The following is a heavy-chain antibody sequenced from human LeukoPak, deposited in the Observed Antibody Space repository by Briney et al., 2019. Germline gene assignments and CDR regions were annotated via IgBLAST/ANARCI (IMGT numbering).Heavy chain of an antibody. CDR3: PRVRCSVGSCYSPGYYSGMDV. CDR2: IYYSGST. J-gene: IGHJ6*02. V-gene: IGHV4-30-4*01. CDR1: GGSISSGDYY. D-gene: IGHD2-15*01. Sequence: SQTLSLTCTVSGGSISSGDYYWSWIRQPPGKGLEWIGYIYYSGSTYYNPSLKSRVTISVDTSKNQFSLKLSSVTAADTAVYSWPRVRCSVGSCYSPGYYSGMDVWGQGTTVTVSS.